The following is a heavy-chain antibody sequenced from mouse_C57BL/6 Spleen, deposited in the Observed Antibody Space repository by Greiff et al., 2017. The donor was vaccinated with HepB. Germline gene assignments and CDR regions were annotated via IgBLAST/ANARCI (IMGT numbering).Heavy chain of an antibody. Sequence: EVMLVESGGGLVKPGGSLKLSCAASGFTFSSYAMSWVRQTPEKRLEWVATISDGGSYTYYPDNVKGRFTISRDNAKNNLYLQMSHLKSEDTAMYYCARGVDSRAMDYWGQGTSVTVSS. CDR1: GFTFSSYA. CDR2: ISDGGSYT. J-gene: IGHJ4*01. D-gene: IGHD1-1*01. V-gene: IGHV5-4*03. CDR3: ARGVDSRAMDY.